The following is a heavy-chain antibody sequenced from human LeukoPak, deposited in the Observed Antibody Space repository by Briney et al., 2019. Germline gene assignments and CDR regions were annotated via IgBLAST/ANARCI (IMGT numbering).Heavy chain of an antibody. CDR1: GYTFTGYY. CDR3: ARGLYSSTWPFDY. J-gene: IGHJ4*02. Sequence: ASVKVSCKASGYTFTGYYLHWVRQAPGQGLEWMGWINPNSGDTNYAQKFQGRVTMTRDTSIGTAYMELSRLRSDDTAVYYCARGLYSSTWPFDYWGQGTLVTVSS. CDR2: INPNSGDT. D-gene: IGHD6-13*01. V-gene: IGHV1-2*02.